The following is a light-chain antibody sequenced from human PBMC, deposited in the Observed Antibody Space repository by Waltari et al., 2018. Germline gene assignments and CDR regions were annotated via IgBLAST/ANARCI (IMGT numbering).Light chain of an antibody. J-gene: IGKJ3*01. Sequence: EIVLTQSPGTLSLSPGERATLSCRASQSVGSHYLAWYQQMPGQAPRVLIYGASSRATGIPDRFSGSGSGTEFTLTISSLEPEDFAVYYCQQYYTTPFTFGPGTKVEIK. CDR2: GAS. CDR1: QSVGSHY. V-gene: IGKV3-20*01. CDR3: QQYYTTPFT.